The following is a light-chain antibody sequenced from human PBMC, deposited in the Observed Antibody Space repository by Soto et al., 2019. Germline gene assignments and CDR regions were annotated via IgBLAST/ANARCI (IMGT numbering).Light chain of an antibody. CDR1: QSVSSSF. J-gene: IGKJ1*01. V-gene: IGKV3-20*01. CDR2: EAS. Sequence: EIGLTQSPGTLALSPGERATLSCMASQSVSSSFLAWYQQKPGQAPRLLIYEASSRATGIPDRFSGSWSGTDFTLAISRLETEDFGVYYCQQYGSTPWTFGQGTKVETK. CDR3: QQYGSTPWT.